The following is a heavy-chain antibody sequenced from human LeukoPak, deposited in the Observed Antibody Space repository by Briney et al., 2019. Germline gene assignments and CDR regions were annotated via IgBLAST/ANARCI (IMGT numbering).Heavy chain of an antibody. CDR1: GYTFTGYY. D-gene: IGHD1-26*01. CDR2: ISAYNGNT. J-gene: IGHJ6*02. V-gene: IGHV1-18*01. Sequence: ASVKVSCKASGYTFTGYYVHWVRQAPGQGLEWMGWISAYNGNTNYAQKLQGRVTMTTDTSTSTAYMELRSLRSDDTAVYYCARYGATGYYGMDVWGQGTTVTVSS. CDR3: ARYGATGYYGMDV.